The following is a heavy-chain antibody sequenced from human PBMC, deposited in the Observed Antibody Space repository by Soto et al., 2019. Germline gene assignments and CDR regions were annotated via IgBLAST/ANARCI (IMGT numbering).Heavy chain of an antibody. J-gene: IGHJ6*02. V-gene: IGHV6-1*01. Sequence: SQTLSLTCAISGDSVSSNSAAWNWIRQSPSRGLEWLGRTYYRSKWYNDYAVSVKSRITINPDTSKNQFSLQLNSVTPEDTAVYYCARDRTDGTTRVYYYYGMDVWGQGTTVTVSS. D-gene: IGHD1-7*01. CDR2: TYYRSKWYN. CDR3: ARDRTDGTTRVYYYYGMDV. CDR1: GDSVSSNSAA.